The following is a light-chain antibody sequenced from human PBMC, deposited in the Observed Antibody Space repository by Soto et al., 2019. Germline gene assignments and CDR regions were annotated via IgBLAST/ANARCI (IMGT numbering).Light chain of an antibody. J-gene: IGKJ2*01. V-gene: IGKV3-11*01. CDR1: QSVSSY. CDR2: AAS. CDR3: QQRSNWPYT. Sequence: EIVLTQSPATLSLSPGERATLSCRASQSVSSYLAWYQQKPGQAPRLLIYAASNRATGVPASFSGSGSGTDFTLTISSLEPEDFAFYYCQQRSNWPYTFGQGTNLEIK.